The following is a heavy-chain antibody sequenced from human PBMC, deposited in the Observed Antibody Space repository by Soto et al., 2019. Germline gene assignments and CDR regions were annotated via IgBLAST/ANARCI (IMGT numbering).Heavy chain of an antibody. Sequence: GGSLRLSCAASGFTFSSYWMHWVRQAPGKGLVWVSRINPDGSATNYADSVKGRFTISRDNAKSSVYLEMNSLSAEDTALYYCARESEDLTSNFDYWGQGTLVTVSS. CDR3: ARESEDLTSNFDY. J-gene: IGHJ4*02. CDR2: INPDGSAT. V-gene: IGHV3-74*01. CDR1: GFTFSSYW.